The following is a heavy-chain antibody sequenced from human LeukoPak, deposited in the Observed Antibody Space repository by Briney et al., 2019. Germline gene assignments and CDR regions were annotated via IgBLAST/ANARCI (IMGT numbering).Heavy chain of an antibody. CDR2: MNPNNGNT. Sequence: ASVKVSCKASGGTFSSYAISWVRQAPGQGLEWMGWMNPNNGNTDYAQKFQGRVTLTRNTSISTAYMELSSLRSEDTAVYYCTRGGPVAGTHKYFQHWGQGTLVTVSS. CDR3: TRGGPVAGTHKYFQH. CDR1: GGTFSSYA. J-gene: IGHJ1*01. D-gene: IGHD6-19*01. V-gene: IGHV1-8*02.